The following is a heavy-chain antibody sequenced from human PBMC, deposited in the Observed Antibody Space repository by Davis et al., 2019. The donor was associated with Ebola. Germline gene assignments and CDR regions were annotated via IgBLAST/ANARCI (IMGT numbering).Heavy chain of an antibody. D-gene: IGHD3-3*01. CDR3: ARDPYDFWSGSDDYYYGMDV. Sequence: ASVKVSCKASGYMFTKYAMHWVRQAPGQRLEWMGWINAGNGDTIYSQKFQGRVTITRDTSANTVYMKLSSLRSEDTAVYYCARDPYDFWSGSDDYYYGMDVWGQGTTVTVSS. J-gene: IGHJ6*02. V-gene: IGHV1-3*01. CDR1: GYMFTKYA. CDR2: INAGNGDT.